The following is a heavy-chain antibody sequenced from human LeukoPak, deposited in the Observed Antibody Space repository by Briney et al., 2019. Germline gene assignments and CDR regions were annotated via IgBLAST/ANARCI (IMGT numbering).Heavy chain of an antibody. J-gene: IGHJ5*02. Sequence: GGSLRLSCAASGFTFSSYAMHWVRQAPGKGLEWVAVISYDGSNKYYADSVKGRFTISRDNSKNTLYLQMNSLGAEDTAVYYCARAQLRFLEWSETAYNWFDPWGQGTLVTVSS. CDR2: ISYDGSNK. V-gene: IGHV3-30*04. D-gene: IGHD3-3*01. CDR3: ARAQLRFLEWSETAYNWFDP. CDR1: GFTFSSYA.